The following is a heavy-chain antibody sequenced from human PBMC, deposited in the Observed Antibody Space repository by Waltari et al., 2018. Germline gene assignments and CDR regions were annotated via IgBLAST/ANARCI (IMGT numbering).Heavy chain of an antibody. CDR2: IYHSGST. D-gene: IGHD6-13*01. Sequence: QVQLQESGPGLVKPSGTLSLTCADSGGSTSSSNRCSWVRPPPGKGLEWIGEIYHSGSTNYNPSLKSRVTISVDKSKNQFSLKLSSVTAADTAVYYCARDLPSSSSWYEGLVYWGQGTLVTVSS. V-gene: IGHV4-4*02. CDR1: GGSTSSSNR. J-gene: IGHJ4*02. CDR3: ARDLPSSSSWYEGLVY.